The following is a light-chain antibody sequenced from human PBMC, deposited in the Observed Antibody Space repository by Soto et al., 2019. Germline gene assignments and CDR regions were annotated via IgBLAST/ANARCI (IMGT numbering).Light chain of an antibody. CDR3: LQTYTTLTWT. Sequence: TCIASQSISSYLNWYQQKPGKAPKLLIYAASSLQSGVPSRFSGSGSGTDFTLTISSLHPEDFPTYSCLQTYTTLTWTFAEGTKVDIK. J-gene: IGKJ1*01. V-gene: IGKV1-39*01. CDR2: AAS. CDR1: QSISSY.